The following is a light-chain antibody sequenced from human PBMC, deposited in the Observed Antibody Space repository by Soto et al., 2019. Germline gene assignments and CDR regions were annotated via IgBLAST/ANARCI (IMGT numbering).Light chain of an antibody. CDR3: QHYDRWPTT. Sequence: EVVMTQSPATLSVSPGEGATLSCRATRAIGTNLGWYQQKPGQAPRLLIYDASIRDTGIPARFSGSGSGTEFTLTITSLQSEDSAFYYCQHYDRWPTTFGKGTKV. V-gene: IGKV3-15*01. CDR1: RAIGTN. CDR2: DAS. J-gene: IGKJ1*01.